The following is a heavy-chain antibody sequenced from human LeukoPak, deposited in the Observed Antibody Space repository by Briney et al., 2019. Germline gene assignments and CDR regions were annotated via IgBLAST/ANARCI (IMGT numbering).Heavy chain of an antibody. J-gene: IGHJ5*02. Sequence: SETLSLTCAVSGYSISSGYYWGWIRQPPGKGLEWIGSIYNSGSTHYNPSLKSRVTISVDRSKNQFSLKLSSVTAADTAVYYCASHCSGGSCYEGYNWFDPWGQGTLVTVSS. CDR2: IYNSGST. V-gene: IGHV4-38-2*01. CDR1: GYSISSGYY. CDR3: ASHCSGGSCYEGYNWFDP. D-gene: IGHD2-15*01.